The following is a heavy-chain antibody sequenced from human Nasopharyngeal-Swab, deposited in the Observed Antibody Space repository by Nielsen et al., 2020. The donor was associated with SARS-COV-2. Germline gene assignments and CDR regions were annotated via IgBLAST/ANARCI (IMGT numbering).Heavy chain of an antibody. D-gene: IGHD3-10*01. CDR2: IYPGDSDT. CDR1: GYSFSIHW. Sequence: GGSLRLSCTGSGYSFSIHWIAWVRQMPGKGLEWMGIIYPGDSDTRYSPSFQGQVTISADKSISTAYLQWSSLKASDTAMYYCASYYYGSGSYYWGQGTLVTVSS. V-gene: IGHV5-51*01. CDR3: ASYYYGSGSYY. J-gene: IGHJ4*02.